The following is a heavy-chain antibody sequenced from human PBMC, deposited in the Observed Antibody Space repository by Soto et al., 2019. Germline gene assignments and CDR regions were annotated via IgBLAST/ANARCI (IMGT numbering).Heavy chain of an antibody. CDR2: INPDSGNT. J-gene: IGHJ5*01. CDR1: GYTCTNYA. Sequence: QVHLVQCGAEVKRPGASVRLSCRTSGYTCTNYALHWVRRAPGQGREWMGWINPDSGNTKYSQKFQGRVTFTRDTSASAGYMDMSSLTSEDTALYYCARDPLAGPTLGTGIDSWGQGTLLTVSS. V-gene: IGHV1-3*01. D-gene: IGHD6-13*01. CDR3: ARDPLAGPTLGTGIDS.